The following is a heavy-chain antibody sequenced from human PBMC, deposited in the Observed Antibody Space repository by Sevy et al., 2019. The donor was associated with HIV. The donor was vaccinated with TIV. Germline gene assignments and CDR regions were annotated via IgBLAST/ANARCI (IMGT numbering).Heavy chain of an antibody. J-gene: IGHJ5*02. CDR3: ARGGPPVLLWFGELLGWFDP. Sequence: SETLSLTCTVSGGSISSYYWSWIRQPAGKGLEWIGRIYTSGSTNYNPSLKSRVTMSVDTSKNQFSLKLSSVTAADTAVYYCARGGPPVLLWFGELLGWFDPWGQGTLVTVSS. D-gene: IGHD3-10*01. V-gene: IGHV4-4*07. CDR1: GGSISSYY. CDR2: IYTSGST.